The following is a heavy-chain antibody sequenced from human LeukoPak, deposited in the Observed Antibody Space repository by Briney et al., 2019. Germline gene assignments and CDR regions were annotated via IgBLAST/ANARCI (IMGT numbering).Heavy chain of an antibody. CDR2: ISYDGSNK. D-gene: IGHD1-7*01. CDR1: GFTFSSYG. CDR3: AKDGTMGTFIHGYFDY. V-gene: IGHV3-30*18. J-gene: IGHJ4*02. Sequence: GGSLRLSCAASGFTFSSYGMHWVRQAPGKGLEWVAVISYDGSNKYYADSVKGRFTISRDNSKNTLYLQMNSLRAEDTAVYYCAKDGTMGTFIHGYFDYWGQGTLVTVSS.